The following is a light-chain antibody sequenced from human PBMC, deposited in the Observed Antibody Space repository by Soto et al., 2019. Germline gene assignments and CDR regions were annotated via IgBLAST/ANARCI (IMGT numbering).Light chain of an antibody. CDR1: QSVRNN. CDR2: GAS. J-gene: IGKJ5*01. CDR3: HQYNNWPRT. Sequence: EIVLTQSQGTLSVSPGERATLSCLASQSVRNNLAWYQQKPGQAPSLLIYGASTRATGIPARFSGSGSGTEFTLTISSLQSEDFAVYFCHQYNNWPRTFGQGTRLEIK. V-gene: IGKV3-15*01.